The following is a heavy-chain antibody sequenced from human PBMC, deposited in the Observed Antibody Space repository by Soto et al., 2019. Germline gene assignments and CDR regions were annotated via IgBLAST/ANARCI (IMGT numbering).Heavy chain of an antibody. Sequence: SETLSLTCAVSGGSISSSNWWSWVRQPPGKGLEWFGEIYHIGSTNYNPFLKIRVTISVDKSKNLFSLMLSSVTAADTAVYYCAREGGVWDYSGSYYSPDWFDPWGQGTLVTVSS. CDR1: GGSISSSNW. V-gene: IGHV4-4*02. CDR3: AREGGVWDYSGSYYSPDWFDP. D-gene: IGHD1-26*01. CDR2: IYHIGST. J-gene: IGHJ5*02.